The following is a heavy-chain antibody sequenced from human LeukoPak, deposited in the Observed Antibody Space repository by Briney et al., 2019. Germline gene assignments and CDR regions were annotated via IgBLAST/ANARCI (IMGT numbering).Heavy chain of an antibody. V-gene: IGHV1-46*01. D-gene: IGHD3-22*01. Sequence: ASVKVSCKASGLTLTTIYMHWVRQAPGQGLEWMAVLYPGGDRAIYAQRFQGRLTLTRDTSTNTVYMEVSSLRSEDTAVYYCARDCGYYDSSGYYSNWFDPWGQGTLVTVPS. CDR1: GLTLTTIY. CDR3: ARDCGYYDSSGYYSNWFDP. CDR2: LYPGGDRA. J-gene: IGHJ5*02.